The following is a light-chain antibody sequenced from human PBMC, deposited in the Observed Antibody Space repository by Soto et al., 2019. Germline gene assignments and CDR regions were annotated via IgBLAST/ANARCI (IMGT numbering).Light chain of an antibody. J-gene: IGLJ1*01. CDR3: SSYTSSTADV. V-gene: IGLV2-14*01. Sequence: QSVLTQPASVSGSPGQSITISCTGTSSDVGGYNYVSWYQLHPGKAPKLMVYEVSNRPSEVSNRFSGSKSGNTASLTISGLQAEDEADYYCSSYTSSTADVYGTSPKVTVL. CDR2: EVS. CDR1: SSDVGGYNY.